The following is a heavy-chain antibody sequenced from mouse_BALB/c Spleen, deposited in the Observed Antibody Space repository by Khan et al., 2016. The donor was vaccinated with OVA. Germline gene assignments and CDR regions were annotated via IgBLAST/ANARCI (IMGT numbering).Heavy chain of an antibody. Sequence: EVQLQQSGPELVKPGTSMKISCKASGYSFTDYTMNWVKQSHGKNLEWIGLVNPYNGGTNYDQKFKGKATLTVHKSSSTAFMELLSLTSEDSAVYYWARFGYGGFAYWGQGTLVTVSA. CDR2: VNPYNGGT. J-gene: IGHJ3*01. CDR1: GYSFTDYT. D-gene: IGHD1-2*01. V-gene: IGHV1-18*01. CDR3: ARFGYGGFAY.